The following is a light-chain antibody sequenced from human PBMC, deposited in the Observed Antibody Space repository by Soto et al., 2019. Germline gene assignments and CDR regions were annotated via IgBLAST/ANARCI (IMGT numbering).Light chain of an antibody. V-gene: IGKV3-15*01. CDR2: GAS. CDR1: QSVSSN. CDR3: QQSGSSPLT. Sequence: VMTQSPATLSVSPGERATLSCRASQSVSSNLAWNQQKPGQAPRLLIYGASTRATGIPARFSGSGSGTAFPLSISRLGPDDFAVYYCQQSGSSPLTCGGGTKVDIK. J-gene: IGKJ4*02.